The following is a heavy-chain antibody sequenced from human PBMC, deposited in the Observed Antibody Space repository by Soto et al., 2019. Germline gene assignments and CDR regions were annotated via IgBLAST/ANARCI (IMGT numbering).Heavy chain of an antibody. CDR2: IYYSGST. D-gene: IGHD4-17*01. CDR1: GGSVSSGSYY. J-gene: IGHJ4*02. CDR3: ARDQKTTDYFDY. V-gene: IGHV4-61*01. Sequence: SETLSLTCTVSGGSVSSGSYYWSWIRQPPGKGLEWIGYIYYSGSTNYNPSLKSRVTISVDTSKNQFSLKLSSVTAADTAVYYCARDQKTTDYFDYWGQGTLVTVSS.